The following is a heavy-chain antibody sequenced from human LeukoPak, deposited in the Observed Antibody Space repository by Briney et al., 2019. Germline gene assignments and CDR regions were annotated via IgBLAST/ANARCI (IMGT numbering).Heavy chain of an antibody. Sequence: GGSLRLSCAASGFTFSNAWMNWVRQAPGKGLEWVGRIKSKTDGGTTDYAAPVKGRFTISRDDSKNTLYLQMNSLKTEDTAVYYCTTEIVATITNYFDYWGQETLVTVSS. CDR2: IKSKTDGGTT. CDR1: GFTFSNAW. D-gene: IGHD5-12*01. V-gene: IGHV3-15*07. J-gene: IGHJ4*02. CDR3: TTEIVATITNYFDY.